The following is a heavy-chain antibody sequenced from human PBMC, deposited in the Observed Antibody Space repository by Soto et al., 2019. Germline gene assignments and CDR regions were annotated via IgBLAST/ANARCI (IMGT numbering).Heavy chain of an antibody. CDR3: ARDPGYSYGNT. Sequence: SETLSLTCAVSGGSISSGGYSWSWIRQPPGKGLEWIGYIYHSGSTSYNPSLKSRVTISVDRSKNQFSLKLSSVTAADTAVYYCARDPGYSYGNTWGQGTLVTVSS. J-gene: IGHJ5*02. CDR2: IYHSGST. CDR1: GGSISSGGYS. D-gene: IGHD5-18*01. V-gene: IGHV4-30-2*01.